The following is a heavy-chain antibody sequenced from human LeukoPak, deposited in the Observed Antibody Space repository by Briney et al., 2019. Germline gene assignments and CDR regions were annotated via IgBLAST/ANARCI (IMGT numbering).Heavy chain of an antibody. CDR2: INIDGNTS. CDR3: ARASALATPPFAY. CDR1: GFTFSSYW. J-gene: IGHJ4*02. D-gene: IGHD5-12*01. V-gene: IGHV3-74*01. Sequence: PGGSLRLSCAASGFTFSSYWMHWVRQAPGKGLVGVSRINIDGNTSNYADSVKGRFTISRDNAKNAVYLQMNSLRVEDTAVYYCARASALATPPFAYWGQGTLVTVSS.